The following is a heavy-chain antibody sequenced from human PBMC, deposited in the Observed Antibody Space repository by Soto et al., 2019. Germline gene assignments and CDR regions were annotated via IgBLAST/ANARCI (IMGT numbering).Heavy chain of an antibody. CDR1: GFTFSSYS. Sequence: EVQLVESGGGLVQPGGSLRLSCAASGFTFSSYSMNWVRQAPGKGLEWVSYISSSSSTIYYADSVKGRFTICRDKAKIARYLEMNSMRDENTAVYYCARISVNGYPQNTRHWGPGTLVTVFS. D-gene: IGHD2-8*01. J-gene: IGHJ4*02. CDR2: ISSSSSTI. CDR3: ARISVNGYPQNTRH. V-gene: IGHV3-48*02.